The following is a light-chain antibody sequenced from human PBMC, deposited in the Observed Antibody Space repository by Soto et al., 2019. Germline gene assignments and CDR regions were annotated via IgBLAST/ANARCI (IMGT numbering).Light chain of an antibody. J-gene: IGKJ4*01. CDR3: QQYNDWPLT. V-gene: IGKV3-15*01. CDR1: QSINNN. Sequence: EIVMTQSPATLSVSPGERATLSCRASQSINNNLAWYQQKRGQGPRLLIYGASSRATGTPARFSGSGSGTGFTLPISSLQSEDFAIYYCQQYNDWPLTFGRGTKVEIK. CDR2: GAS.